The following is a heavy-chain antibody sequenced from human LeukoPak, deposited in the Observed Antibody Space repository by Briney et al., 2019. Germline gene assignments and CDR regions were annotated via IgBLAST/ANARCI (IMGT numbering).Heavy chain of an antibody. CDR1: GYSISSGYY. D-gene: IGHD6-19*01. CDR3: ARDQGAMYSSGRTRAYYYYYMDV. Sequence: SETLSLTCAVSGYSISSGYYWGWIRQPPGQGLEWIGSIYHSGSTYYNPSLKSRVTISVDTSKNQFSLKLSSVTAADTAVYYCARDQGAMYSSGRTRAYYYYYMDVWGKGTTVTISS. V-gene: IGHV4-38-2*02. J-gene: IGHJ6*03. CDR2: IYHSGST.